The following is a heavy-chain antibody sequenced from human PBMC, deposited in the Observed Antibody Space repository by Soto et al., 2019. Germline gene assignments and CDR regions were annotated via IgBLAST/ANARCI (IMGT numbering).Heavy chain of an antibody. CDR2: INPNSGGT. CDR1: GYTFTGYY. J-gene: IGHJ6*02. V-gene: IGHV1-2*02. Sequence: ASVKVSCKASGYTFTGYYMHWVRQAPGQGLEWMGWINPNSGGTNYAQKFQGRVTMTRDTSISTAYMELSRLRSDDTAVYYCARAPLDATYYDFWSGYSNYGMDVWGQGTTVTVSS. D-gene: IGHD3-3*01. CDR3: ARAPLDATYYDFWSGYSNYGMDV.